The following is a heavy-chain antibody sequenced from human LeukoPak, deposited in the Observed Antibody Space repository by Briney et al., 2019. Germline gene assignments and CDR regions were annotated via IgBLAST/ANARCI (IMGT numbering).Heavy chain of an antibody. CDR3: AKNGDRGAYCSGGSCYPYYYYYMDV. J-gene: IGHJ6*03. D-gene: IGHD2-15*01. V-gene: IGHV3-23*01. CDR1: GFTFSSYG. Sequence: GGSLRLSCAASGFTFSSYGMRWVRQAPGKGLEWVSATSGSGGTTYYADSVKGRFTISRDNSKNTLYLQMNSLRAEDTAIYYCAKNGDRGAYCSGGSCYPYYYYYMDVWGKGTTVTISS. CDR2: TSGSGGTT.